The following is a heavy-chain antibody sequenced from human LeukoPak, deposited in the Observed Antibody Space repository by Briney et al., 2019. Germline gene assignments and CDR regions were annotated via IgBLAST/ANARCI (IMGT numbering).Heavy chain of an antibody. J-gene: IGHJ4*02. CDR2: ITGDGVTT. D-gene: IGHD3-16*01. Sequence: GVSLRLSCAASGFTFSSSARLWVRQTPSKGLEWLSSITGDGVTTYYADSVKGRFTISRDNSKNILFLQMNSLRAPDTPSYCRAKERRRIDTSMISSYFFDSWGQGTPVTVSS. CDR3: AKERRRIDTSMISSYFFDS. CDR1: GFTFSSSA. V-gene: IGHV3-23*01.